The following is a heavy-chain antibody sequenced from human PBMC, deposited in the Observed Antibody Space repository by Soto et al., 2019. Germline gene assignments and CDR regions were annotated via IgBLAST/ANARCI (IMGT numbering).Heavy chain of an antibody. V-gene: IGHV4-59*08. Sequence: QVQLQESGPGLVKPSETLSLTCTVSGGSISSYYWSWIRQPPGKGLEWIGYIYYSGSTNYNPSLKSRVTLSVDTSKNQFSLKLSSGTAADTAVYYCARNRPGSGGSRYDYWGQGTLVTVSS. CDR2: IYYSGST. J-gene: IGHJ4*02. CDR3: ARNRPGSGGSRYDY. D-gene: IGHD2-15*01. CDR1: GGSISSYY.